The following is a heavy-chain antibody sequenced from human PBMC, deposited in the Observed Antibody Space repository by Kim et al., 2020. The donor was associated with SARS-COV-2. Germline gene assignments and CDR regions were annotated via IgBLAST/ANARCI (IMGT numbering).Heavy chain of an antibody. D-gene: IGHD6-6*01. J-gene: IGHJ4*02. CDR1: GFTFSSYA. Sequence: GGSLRLSCAASGFTFSSYAMHWVRQAPGKGLEWVAVISYDGSKKYYADSVKGQFTISRDNSKNTLYLQMNSVRAEDTAVYYCARESGAYISCWGKGTLVTVSS. CDR3: ARESGAYISC. CDR2: ISYDGSKK. V-gene: IGHV3-30*04.